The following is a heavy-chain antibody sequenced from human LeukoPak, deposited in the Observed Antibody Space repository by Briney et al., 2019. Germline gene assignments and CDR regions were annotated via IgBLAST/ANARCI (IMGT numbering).Heavy chain of an antibody. CDR2: IKEDGSEK. CDR1: GFTFSSYS. D-gene: IGHD3-10*01. J-gene: IGHJ6*02. Sequence: GSLRLSCTASGFTFSSYSMNWVRQAPGKGLEWVANIKEDGSEKYYVDSVKGRFTISRDNAKNSLYLQMNSLRAEDTAVYYCARDHRYGSGSYYSPYFYFALDVWGQGTTVTVSS. CDR3: ARDHRYGSGSYYSPYFYFALDV. V-gene: IGHV3-7*01.